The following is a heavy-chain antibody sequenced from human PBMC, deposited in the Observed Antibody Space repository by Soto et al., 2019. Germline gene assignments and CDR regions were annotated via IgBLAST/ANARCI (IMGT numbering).Heavy chain of an antibody. CDR1: GFTFSSYA. Sequence: HPGGSLRLSCAASGFTFSSYAMSWVRQAPGKGLEWVSAISGSGGSTYYADSVKGRFTISRDNSKNTLYLQMNSLRAEDTAVYYCAREGYCSSTSCYYYGMDVWGQGTTVTVSS. V-gene: IGHV3-23*01. CDR2: ISGSGGST. CDR3: AREGYCSSTSCYYYGMDV. J-gene: IGHJ6*02. D-gene: IGHD2-2*01.